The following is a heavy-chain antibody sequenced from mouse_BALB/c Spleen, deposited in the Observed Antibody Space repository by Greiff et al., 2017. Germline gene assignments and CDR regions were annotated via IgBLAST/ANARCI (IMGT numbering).Heavy chain of an antibody. Sequence: QVQLKQSGPGLVAPSQSLSITCTVSGFSLTSYDISWIRQPPGKGLEWLGVIWTGGGTNYNSAFMSRLSISKDNSKSQVFLKMNSLQTDDTAIYYCVRGGETGRYAMDYWGQGTSVTVSS. V-gene: IGHV2-9-2*01. D-gene: IGHD4-1*01. CDR1: GFSLTSYD. CDR3: VRGGETGRYAMDY. J-gene: IGHJ4*01. CDR2: IWTGGGT.